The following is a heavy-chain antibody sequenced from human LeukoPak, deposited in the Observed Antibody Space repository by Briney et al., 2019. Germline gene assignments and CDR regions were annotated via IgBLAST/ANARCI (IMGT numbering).Heavy chain of an antibody. J-gene: IGHJ4*02. CDR2: LRGNGDA. Sequence: PGGSLRLSCVASGFTFSSYAMSWLRETPARGLEWVSSLRGNGDAFYADSVKGRFTLSRDESRNTVYLQLNKLRVEDTAIYYCAKASWVSTADAVLWGQGTVVTVSS. CDR3: AKASWVSTADAVL. D-gene: IGHD3-16*01. CDR1: GFTFSSYA. V-gene: IGHV3-23*01.